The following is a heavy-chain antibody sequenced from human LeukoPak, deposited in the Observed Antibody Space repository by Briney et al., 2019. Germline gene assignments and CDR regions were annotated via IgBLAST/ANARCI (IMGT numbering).Heavy chain of an antibody. CDR2: IVVGSGNT. CDR1: GFTFTSSA. J-gene: IGHJ4*02. Sequence: SVKVSCEASGFTFTSSAVQWVRQARGQRLEWIGWIVVGSGNTNYAQKFQERVTITRDMSTSTAYMELSSLRSEDTAVYYCAAARSSGYYLIDYWGQGTLVTVSS. D-gene: IGHD3-22*01. V-gene: IGHV1-58*01. CDR3: AAARSSGYYLIDY.